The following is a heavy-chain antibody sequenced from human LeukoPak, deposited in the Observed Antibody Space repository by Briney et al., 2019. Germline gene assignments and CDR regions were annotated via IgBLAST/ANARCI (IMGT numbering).Heavy chain of an antibody. J-gene: IGHJ4*02. CDR1: GGSISSYY. D-gene: IGHD7-27*01. CDR2: IYTSGST. CDR3: ARVFVDLGKDYFDY. Sequence: PSETLSLTCTVSGGSISSYYWSWIRQPAGKGLEWIGRIYTSGSTNYNPSLKSRVTMSVDTSKNQFSLKLSSVTAADTAVYYCARVFVDLGKDYFDYWGQGTLVTVSS. V-gene: IGHV4-4*07.